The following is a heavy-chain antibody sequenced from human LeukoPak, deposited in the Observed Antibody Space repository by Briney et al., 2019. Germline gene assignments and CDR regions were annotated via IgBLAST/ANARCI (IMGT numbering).Heavy chain of an antibody. J-gene: IGHJ6*02. V-gene: IGHV3-23*01. CDR3: AKRRYRVRGVPSCYYYYYGMDV. CDR2: ISGSGGST. Sequence: GGSLRLSCAASGFTFSSYAMSWVRQAPGKGLEWVSAISGSGGSTYYADSVKGRFTVSRDNSKNTLYLQMNSLRAEDTAVYYCAKRRYRVRGVPSCYYYYYGMDVWGQGTTVTVSS. D-gene: IGHD3-10*01. CDR1: GFTFSSYA.